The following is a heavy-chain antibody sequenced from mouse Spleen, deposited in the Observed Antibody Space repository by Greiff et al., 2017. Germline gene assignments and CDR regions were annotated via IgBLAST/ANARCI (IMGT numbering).Heavy chain of an antibody. J-gene: IGHJ2*01. Sequence: EVKLVESGPGLVKPSQSLSLTCTVTGYSITSDYAWNWIRQFPGNKLEWMGYISYSGSTSYNPSLKSRISITRDTSKNQFFLQLNSVTTEDTATYYCARSNYYGYEKYYFDYWGQGTTLTVSS. D-gene: IGHD1-2*01. V-gene: IGHV3-2*02. CDR1: GYSITSDYA. CDR2: ISYSGST. CDR3: ARSNYYGYEKYYFDY.